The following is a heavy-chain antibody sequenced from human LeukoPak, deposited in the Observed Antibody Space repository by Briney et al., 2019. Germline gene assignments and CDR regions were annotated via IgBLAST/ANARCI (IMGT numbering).Heavy chain of an antibody. Sequence: SETLSLTCTVSVASSNIDDQYCNSIRQRPENCLEWIGSIHSSWMLFNNPSVESRVTMSRDTSKNQFSLNLNSVTAADTAVYFCSRGLDSRKLGYWGQGILVTVSS. D-gene: IGHD3-22*01. V-gene: IGHV4-31*03. CDR1: VASSNIDDQY. CDR2: IHSSWML. CDR3: SRGLDSRKLGY. J-gene: IGHJ4*02.